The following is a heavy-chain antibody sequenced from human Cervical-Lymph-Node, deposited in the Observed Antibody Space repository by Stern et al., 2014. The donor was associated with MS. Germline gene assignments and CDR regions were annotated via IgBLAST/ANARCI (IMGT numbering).Heavy chain of an antibody. J-gene: IGHJ4*02. CDR2: IYWDDDK. CDR3: AHRPMNGRMFDF. D-gene: IGHD3-22*01. Sequence: QITLKESGPTLVKPTQTLTLTCTVSGFSLTTYGVGVGWIRQPPGEALEWLALIYWDDDKRYSPSLKNRVTVTKDTSKNQVVLTMNNVDRVDSATYFCAHRPMNGRMFDFWGQGTPVTVSS. V-gene: IGHV2-5*02. CDR1: GFSLTTYGVG.